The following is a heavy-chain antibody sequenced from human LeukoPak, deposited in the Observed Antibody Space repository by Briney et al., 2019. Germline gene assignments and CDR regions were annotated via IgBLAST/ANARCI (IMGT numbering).Heavy chain of an antibody. CDR3: APENLDY. CDR2: ISYDGSNK. J-gene: IGHJ4*02. V-gene: IGHV3-30*03. Sequence: PGGSLRLSCAAPRFTFSSYGMHWVRQAPGKGLEWVAVISYDGSNKYYADSVKGRFTISRDNSKNTLYLQMNSLRPEDTAVYYCAPENLDYWGQGTLVTVSS. CDR1: RFTFSSYG.